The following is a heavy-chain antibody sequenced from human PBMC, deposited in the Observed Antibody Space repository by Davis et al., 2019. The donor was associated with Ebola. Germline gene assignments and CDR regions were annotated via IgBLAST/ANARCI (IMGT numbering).Heavy chain of an antibody. J-gene: IGHJ4*02. CDR2: MYRGGTT. Sequence: GESLKISCAASGFTVSSNYMSWVRQAPGKGLEWVSVMYRGGTTNYADSVKGRFTISRDNSKSTLYLQMKRLRAEDTAVYYCAREVSTMVRGVEYYFDSWGQGTLVTVSS. V-gene: IGHV3-66*01. CDR3: AREVSTMVRGVEYYFDS. CDR1: GFTVSSNY. D-gene: IGHD3-10*01.